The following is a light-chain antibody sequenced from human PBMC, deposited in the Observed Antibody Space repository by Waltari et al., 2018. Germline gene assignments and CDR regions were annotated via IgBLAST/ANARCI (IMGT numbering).Light chain of an antibody. V-gene: IGKV4-1*01. CDR1: QSVLYSSNSNNY. CDR3: QQYYNTPWT. J-gene: IGKJ1*01. Sequence: DIVMTQSPDSLAVSLGERATINCKSSQSVLYSSNSNNYLGWYQQKQGQPPKLLIYWASTRQSGVPDRFSGIGSVTDFTLTISSLQAEDVAVYYCQQYYNTPWTFGQGTKVEIK. CDR2: WAS.